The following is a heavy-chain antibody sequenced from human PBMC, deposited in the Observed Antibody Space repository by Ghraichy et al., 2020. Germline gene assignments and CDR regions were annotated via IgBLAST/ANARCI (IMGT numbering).Heavy chain of an antibody. CDR3: ARVEFGGNSGYFDL. CDR1: AGSISSRDKS. V-gene: IGHV4-30-4*07. Sequence: SETLSLTCAVSAGSISSRDKSWSWIRQPPGKGLEWIGYIHYTGDTHYNPSLKSRLSLSVDTSQNQFSLNLNSVTAADTAVYYCARVEFGGNSGYFDLWGRGILVTVSS. CDR2: IHYTGDT. D-gene: IGHD4-23*01. J-gene: IGHJ2*01.